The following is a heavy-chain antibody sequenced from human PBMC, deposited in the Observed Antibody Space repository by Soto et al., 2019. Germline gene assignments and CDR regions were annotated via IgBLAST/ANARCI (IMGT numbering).Heavy chain of an antibody. D-gene: IGHD3-16*01. CDR1: GFTFSDHF. CDR2: ISGGASSI. J-gene: IGHJ5*02. CDR3: ARWRSYCGSRSFDL. V-gene: IGHV3-11*01. Sequence: GGSLRLSCGASGFTFSDHFMSWIRQAPGKGLEWISYISGGASSINYADSVKGRFTISRDNAKNSLYLQMNSLRAEDTALYYCARWRSYCGSRSFDLWGQGTLVTVSS.